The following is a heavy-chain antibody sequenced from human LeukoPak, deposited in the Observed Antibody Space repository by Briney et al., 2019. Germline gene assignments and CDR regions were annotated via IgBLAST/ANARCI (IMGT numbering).Heavy chain of an antibody. V-gene: IGHV4-59*08. J-gene: IGHJ4*02. D-gene: IGHD6-19*01. Sequence: SETLSLTCTVSGGSITSDYWTWIRQPPTKGLGWIGYIYYNVATSYNPSLKSRVTMSLDTSKKHFSLKMTSVTAADTAVYYCARYGGSGWVIDKWGQGTLVTVSS. CDR1: GGSITSDY. CDR3: ARYGGSGWVIDK. CDR2: IYYNVAT.